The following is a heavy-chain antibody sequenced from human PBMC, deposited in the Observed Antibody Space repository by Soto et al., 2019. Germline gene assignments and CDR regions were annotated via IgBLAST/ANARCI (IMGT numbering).Heavy chain of an antibody. J-gene: IGHJ4*01. CDR1: GRSISSVNYY. V-gene: IGHV4-30-4*01. CDR2: IYYSGST. Sequence: SETLSLTCTVSGRSISSVNYYWSWIRQPPGKGLEWIGYIYYSGSTYYNPSLRSRVTISVDTSKNQFSLKLSSVTAADTAVYYCARYGSGECNRGSCYTPFDYWGHGTLITVSS. CDR3: ARYGSGECNRGSCYTPFDY. D-gene: IGHD2-15*01.